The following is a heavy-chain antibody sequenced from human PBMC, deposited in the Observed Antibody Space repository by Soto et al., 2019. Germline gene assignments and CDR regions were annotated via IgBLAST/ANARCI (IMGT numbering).Heavy chain of an antibody. V-gene: IGHV1-8*01. J-gene: IGHJ6*02. Sequence: QAQLVQSGAEVTKPGASVKVSCKASGYTFTSYDINWVRQATGQGLEWMGWMSPKSGATGYAQKFQGRVTMTRDTSISTVYMELSNLRSEDTAIYYCARGVDNGVDVWGQGSTVTVSS. CDR3: ARGVDNGVDV. D-gene: IGHD2-8*01. CDR2: MSPKSGAT. CDR1: GYTFTSYD.